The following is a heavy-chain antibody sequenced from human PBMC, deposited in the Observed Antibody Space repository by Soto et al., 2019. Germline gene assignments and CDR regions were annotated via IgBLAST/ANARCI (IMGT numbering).Heavy chain of an antibody. CDR1: GGSISRSSYY. CDR3: ARGGGWHQLFNDKGHPYFFDF. CDR2: IYYSGST. Sequence: SETLSLTCTVSGGSISRSSYYWGWIRQPPGKGLEWIGSIYYSGSTYYNPSLKSRVTISVDTSKNQFSLKLSSVTAADTAVYYCARGGGWHQLFNDKGHPYFFDFWRQGTLVTVSS. J-gene: IGHJ4*02. D-gene: IGHD6-13*01. V-gene: IGHV4-39*01.